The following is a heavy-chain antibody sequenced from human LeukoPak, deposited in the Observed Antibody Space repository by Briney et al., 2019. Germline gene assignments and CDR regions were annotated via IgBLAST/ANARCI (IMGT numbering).Heavy chain of an antibody. CDR1: GGSISSNSYY. J-gene: IGHJ4*02. D-gene: IGHD3-16*01. CDR2: VHYSGGT. CDR3: ARRIDRGDFDY. V-gene: IGHV4-39*07. Sequence: PSETLSLTCTVSGGSISSNSYYWGWIRQPPGKGLEWIGSVHYSGGTYYNPSLKSRVTISVDTSKNQFSLKLSSVTAADTAVYYCARRIDRGDFDYWGQGTLVTVSS.